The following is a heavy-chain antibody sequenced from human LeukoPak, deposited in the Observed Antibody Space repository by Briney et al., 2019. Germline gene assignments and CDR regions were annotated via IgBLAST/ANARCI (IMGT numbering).Heavy chain of an antibody. Sequence: GGSLRLSCAASGFIVGHNYMSWFRQAPGKGLEWVSIIYSGGVYSDGSTHYADSVKGRFTISRDSSKNTLYLQMNSLRAEDTAVYYCARRELLGYSYGLGAFNVWGQGTMVTVSS. CDR2: IYSGGVYSDGST. CDR3: ARRELLGYSYGLGAFNV. D-gene: IGHD5-18*01. V-gene: IGHV3-66*04. CDR1: GFIVGHNY. J-gene: IGHJ3*01.